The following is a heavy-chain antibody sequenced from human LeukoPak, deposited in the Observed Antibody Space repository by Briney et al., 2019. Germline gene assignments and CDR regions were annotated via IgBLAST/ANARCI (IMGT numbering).Heavy chain of an antibody. J-gene: IGHJ4*02. CDR1: GFTFSSYA. CDR3: AKHTGLSSSSAFDY. V-gene: IGHV3-23*01. CDR2: ISGSGGST. D-gene: IGHD6-6*01. Sequence: GGSLRLSCAASGFTFSSYAMTWVRQAPGKGLEWVSAISGSGGSTYYADSVKGRFTISRDNSKNTLYLQMNSLRAEDTAVYYCAKHTGLSSSSAFDYWGQGTLVTVSS.